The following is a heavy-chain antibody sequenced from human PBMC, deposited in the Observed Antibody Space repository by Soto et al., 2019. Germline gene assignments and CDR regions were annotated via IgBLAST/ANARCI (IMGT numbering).Heavy chain of an antibody. J-gene: IGHJ6*02. CDR1: GYTFSRYD. CDR2: MNPNLGDT. V-gene: IGHV1-8*01. D-gene: IGHD2-8*01. Sequence: ASVKVSCKASGYTFSRYDINWVRQAPGKGLEWMGLMNPNLGDTDYAQKFQGRVTMTRNTSISTAYMELGSLRSEDTAVYYCARIRVMAYYHAMDVWGQGTTVTVSS. CDR3: ARIRVMAYYHAMDV.